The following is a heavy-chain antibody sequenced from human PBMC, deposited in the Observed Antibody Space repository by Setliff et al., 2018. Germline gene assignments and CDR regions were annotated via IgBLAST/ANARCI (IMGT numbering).Heavy chain of an antibody. CDR3: ARVVYYASGSSLSYGMDV. Sequence: ASVKVSCKASGYSFTSYGISWVRQAPGQGLEWMGWISAYNDNKNYAQKFQGRVSMTTDTSTNTVFMELRSLRSDDTAMFYCARVVYYASGSSLSYGMDVWGQGTAVTVSS. V-gene: IGHV1-18*01. CDR2: ISAYNDNK. J-gene: IGHJ6*02. CDR1: GYSFTSYG. D-gene: IGHD3-10*01.